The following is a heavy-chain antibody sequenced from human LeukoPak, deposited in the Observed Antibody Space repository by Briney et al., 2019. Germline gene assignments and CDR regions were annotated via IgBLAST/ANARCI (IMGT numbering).Heavy chain of an antibody. CDR2: LSGSGYNT. CDR3: AKDPYGTRYFDY. D-gene: IGHD2-2*01. CDR1: GFTFSSHA. V-gene: IGHV3-23*01. Sequence: GVSLRLSCAASGFTFSSHALSWVRQAPGKGLEWVSSLSGSGYNTYYADSVKGRFTISRDNSKNAVYLQMNSLRAEDTAVYYCAKDPYGTRYFDYWGQGTLVTVSS. J-gene: IGHJ4*02.